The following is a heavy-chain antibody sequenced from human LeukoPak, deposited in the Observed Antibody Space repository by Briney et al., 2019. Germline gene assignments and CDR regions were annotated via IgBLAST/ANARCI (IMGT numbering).Heavy chain of an antibody. CDR3: AKAAVRGVIITCVDY. V-gene: IGHV3-7*03. CDR2: IKQDGNEK. J-gene: IGHJ4*02. Sequence: PGGSLRLSCGASGFTFTSHWMSWVRQAPGKGLEWVANIKQDGNEKYYVESVKGRFIISRDNAKNSLYLQMNSLRAEDTAVYYCAKAAVRGVIITCVDYWGQGTLVTVSS. D-gene: IGHD3-10*01. CDR1: GFTFTSHW.